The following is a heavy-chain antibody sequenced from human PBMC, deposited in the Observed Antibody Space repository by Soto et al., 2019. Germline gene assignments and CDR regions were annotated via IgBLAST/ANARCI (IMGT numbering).Heavy chain of an antibody. CDR1: TRSFTGHF. Sequence: PSEPLSHTFVPITRSFTGHFWGWIRQPPGKGLEWIGEINPTRGTNYNPSLKSRVAISIEMSTNQFSLKLSSVTAADTAVYYCARVPDRWGQG. D-gene: IGHD2-2*01. J-gene: IGHJ5*02. CDR2: INPTRGT. V-gene: IGHV4-34*01. CDR3: ARVPDR.